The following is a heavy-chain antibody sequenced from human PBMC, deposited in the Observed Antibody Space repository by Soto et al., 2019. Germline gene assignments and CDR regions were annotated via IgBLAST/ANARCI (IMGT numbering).Heavy chain of an antibody. CDR3: AREHSSGWPTYYYCGMDV. CDR2: ISYDGSNK. J-gene: IGHJ6*02. CDR1: GFTFSSYA. V-gene: IGHV3-30-3*01. D-gene: IGHD6-19*01. Sequence: QVQLVESGGGVVQPGRSLRLSCAASGFTFSSYAMHWVRQAPGKGLEWVAVISYDGSNKYYADSVKGRFTISRDNSKNTLYLQLNSLRAEDTAVYYCAREHSSGWPTYYYCGMDVWGQGTTVTVSS.